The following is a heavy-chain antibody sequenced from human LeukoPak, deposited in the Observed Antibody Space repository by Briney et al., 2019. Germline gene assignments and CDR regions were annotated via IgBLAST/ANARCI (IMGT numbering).Heavy chain of an antibody. J-gene: IGHJ6*02. CDR1: GGSISSGGYY. CDR3: ARVWLCRGPQGGLNYYSYNMDV. Sequence: SQTLSLTCPVSGGSISSGGYYWSWLRQHPGKGLEWIGQIYYSGTTYYNSSLKRRFTITIDTSKPPFTLKPRSVTAAATVAYCCARVWLCRGPQGGLNYYSYNMDVWGQGTPVTVSS. D-gene: IGHD2-2*01. CDR2: IYYSGTT. V-gene: IGHV4-31*03.